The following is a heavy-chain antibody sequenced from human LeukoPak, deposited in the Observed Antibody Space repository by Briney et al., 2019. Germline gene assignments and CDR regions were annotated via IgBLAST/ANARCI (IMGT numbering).Heavy chain of an antibody. CDR1: GFTFSSYW. D-gene: IGHD1-26*01. CDR3: ARDLSGSLYYFDY. Sequence: GGSLRLSCAASGFTFSSYWMNWARQAPGKGLEWVASINHNGNVNYYVDSVKGRFTISRDNSKNTLYLQMNSLRAEDTAVYYCARDLSGSLYYFDYWGQGTLVTVSS. J-gene: IGHJ4*02. CDR2: INHNGNVN. V-gene: IGHV3-7*03.